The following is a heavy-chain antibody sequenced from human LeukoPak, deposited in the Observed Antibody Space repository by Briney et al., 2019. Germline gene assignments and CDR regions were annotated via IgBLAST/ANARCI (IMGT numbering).Heavy chain of an antibody. CDR1: GGSFSDCF. CDR2: INHSGGT. CDR3: ASPHQVRGLTVFDP. V-gene: IGHV4-34*01. D-gene: IGHD3-10*01. J-gene: IGHJ5*02. Sequence: SETLSLTCAVYGGSFSDCFWGWIRQPPGKGLEWIGEINHSGGTYYNPSLKSRVTISIDTSKNQFSLKVSSVTAADTAVYYCASPHQVRGLTVFDPWGQGTLVTVSS.